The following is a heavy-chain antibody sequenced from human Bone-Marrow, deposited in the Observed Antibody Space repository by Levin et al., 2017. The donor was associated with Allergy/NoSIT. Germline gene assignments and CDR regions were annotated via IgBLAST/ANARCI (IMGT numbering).Heavy chain of an antibody. CDR1: EFTFTDFY. D-gene: IGHD3/OR15-3a*01. Sequence: GGSLRLSCAASEFTFTDFYMNWIRQAPGKGLEWVSSISSSGSYTNYADSVKGRFTISRDNAKNSLYLQMKSLRAEDTAVYYCARAGLGFSGARDYLDSWGQGTPVTVSS. J-gene: IGHJ4*02. CDR2: ISSSGSYT. CDR3: ARAGLGFSGARDYLDS. V-gene: IGHV3-11*03.